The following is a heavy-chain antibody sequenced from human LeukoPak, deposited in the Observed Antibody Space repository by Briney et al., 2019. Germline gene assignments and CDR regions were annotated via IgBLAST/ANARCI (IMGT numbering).Heavy chain of an antibody. CDR2: ISAYNGNT. V-gene: IGHV1-18*01. J-gene: IGHJ4*02. CDR3: ARGESYYGSGSYSGFGY. Sequence: ASVKVSCKAAGYTFTSYGISWVRQAPGQGLEWMGWISAYNGNTNYAQKLQGRVTMTTDTSTSTAYMELRSLRSDDTAVYYCARGESYYGSGSYSGFGYWGQGTLVTVST. CDR1: GYTFTSYG. D-gene: IGHD3-10*01.